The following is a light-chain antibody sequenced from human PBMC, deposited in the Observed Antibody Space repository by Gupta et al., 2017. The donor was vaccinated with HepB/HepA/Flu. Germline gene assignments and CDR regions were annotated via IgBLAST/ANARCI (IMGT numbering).Light chain of an antibody. V-gene: IGKV1-39*01. CDR2: AAS. Sequence: DIQMTQSPSSLSASVGDRVTITCRASQNIRTYLNWYQQKPAKAPKLLISAASSLQSGVPSRFSGSGSETDFTLTISSLQPEDFATYYCQQSYSTPRTFGQGTKVEI. J-gene: IGKJ1*01. CDR3: QQSYSTPRT. CDR1: QNIRTY.